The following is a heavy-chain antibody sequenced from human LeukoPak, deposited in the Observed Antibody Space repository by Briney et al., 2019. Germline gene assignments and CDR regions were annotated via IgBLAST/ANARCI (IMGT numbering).Heavy chain of an antibody. D-gene: IGHD2-21*02. Sequence: GGSLRLSCAASGFTFSSYGMHWVRRAPGKGLEWVAVIWYDGSNKYYADSVKGRFTISRDNSKNTLYLQMNSLRAEDTAVYYCAKDQVVTAISPGTPYFQHWGQGTLVTVSS. CDR2: IWYDGSNK. CDR3: AKDQVVTAISPGTPYFQH. V-gene: IGHV3-33*06. CDR1: GFTFSSYG. J-gene: IGHJ1*01.